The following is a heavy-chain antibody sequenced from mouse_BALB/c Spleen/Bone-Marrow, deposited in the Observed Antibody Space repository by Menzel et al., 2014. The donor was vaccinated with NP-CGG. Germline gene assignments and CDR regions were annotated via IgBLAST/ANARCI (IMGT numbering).Heavy chain of an antibody. V-gene: IGHV1-7*01. CDR3: ARSYGKNVDY. CDR2: INPSTGYT. CDR1: GYTFTSYW. J-gene: IGHJ2*01. Sequence: QVQLQQPGAELAKPGAPVKMSCKASGYTFTSYWMHWVKQRPGQGLEWIGNINPSTGYTEYNQKFKDKATLTADKSSSTAYMQLNSLTSEDSAVYYCARSYGKNVDYWGQGTTPTVSS. D-gene: IGHD2-1*01.